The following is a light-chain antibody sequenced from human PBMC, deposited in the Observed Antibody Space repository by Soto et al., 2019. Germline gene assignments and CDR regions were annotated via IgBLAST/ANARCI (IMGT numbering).Light chain of an antibody. V-gene: IGKV1-12*01. Sequence: DIQMTQSPSSVSASVGDRVTITCRASQGISSWLAWYQQKPGKAPKLLIYAASSLQSGVPSRFSRNRFGTEFTLNIISVQHEDVATYYGRQANSLPHTFGQGTELEIK. CDR2: AAS. CDR1: QGISSW. CDR3: RQANSLPHT. J-gene: IGKJ2*01.